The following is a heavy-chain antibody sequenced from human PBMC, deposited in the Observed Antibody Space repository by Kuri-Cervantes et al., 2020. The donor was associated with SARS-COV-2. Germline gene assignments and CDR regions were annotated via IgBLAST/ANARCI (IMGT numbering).Heavy chain of an antibody. CDR2: INYSGSS. V-gene: IGHV4-59*12. CDR3: ARLGSGWPGIDF. J-gene: IGHJ4*02. Sequence: SETLSLTCTVSGGSISSDYWSWIRQPPGKGLEWIGFINYSGSSNYNPSLKSRVSISVDTSKNQFSLRLSFVTAADTAVYYCARLGSGWPGIDFWGQGTLVTVSS. D-gene: IGHD6-19*01. CDR1: GGSISSDY.